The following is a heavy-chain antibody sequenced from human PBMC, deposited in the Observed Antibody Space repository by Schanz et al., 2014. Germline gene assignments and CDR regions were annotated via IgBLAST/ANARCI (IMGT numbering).Heavy chain of an antibody. Sequence: VQLGESGGGVVQPGRSLKLSCAASGFPFSSHGMHWVRQAPAKGLEWVAAISYDGSNSYYADSVKGRFTISRDNSNNTLSLQMNSLRNEDTAVYYCAKDRGGDYEVSYYYGMDVWGQGTTVTVSS. CDR3: AKDRGGDYEVSYYYGMDV. V-gene: IGHV3-30*18. CDR1: GFPFSSHG. J-gene: IGHJ6*02. CDR2: ISYDGSNS. D-gene: IGHD4-17*01.